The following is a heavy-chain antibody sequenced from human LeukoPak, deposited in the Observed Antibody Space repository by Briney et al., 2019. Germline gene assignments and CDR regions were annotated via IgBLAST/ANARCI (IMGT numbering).Heavy chain of an antibody. CDR1: GYTFTSYD. V-gene: IGHV1-8*01. J-gene: IGHJ5*02. D-gene: IGHD3-10*01. Sequence: RASVKVSCKASGYTFTSYDINWVRQATGQGLEWMGWMNPNSGNTGYAQKFQGRVTMTRNTSISTAYMELSSLRSEDTAVYYCARGGDYYGSGSYYAFDPWGQGTLVTVSS. CDR2: MNPNSGNT. CDR3: ARGGDYYGSGSYYAFDP.